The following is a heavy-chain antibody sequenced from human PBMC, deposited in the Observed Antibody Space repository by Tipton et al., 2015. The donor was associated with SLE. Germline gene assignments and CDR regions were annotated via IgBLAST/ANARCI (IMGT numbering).Heavy chain of an antibody. J-gene: IGHJ3*01. V-gene: IGHV4-28*01. CDR2: IYYRGTA. D-gene: IGHD4-23*01. Sequence: SLTCAVSGYPISTSDSNWWGWIRQPPGKGLEWIGYIYYRGTAYYNPSLRSRVTVSVDTSKNQFSLRLNSVTAVDTAVYYCARTFYGGGDAFDVWGQGTKVSVSS. CDR3: ARTFYGGGDAFDV. CDR1: GYPISTSDSNW.